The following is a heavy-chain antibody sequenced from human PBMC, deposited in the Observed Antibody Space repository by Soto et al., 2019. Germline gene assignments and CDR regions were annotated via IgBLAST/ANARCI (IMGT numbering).Heavy chain of an antibody. CDR2: IIPILGIA. D-gene: IGHD3-22*01. CDR3: ARDRYYDSSGRKYNWFDP. J-gene: IGHJ5*02. CDR1: GGTFSSYT. V-gene: IGHV1-69*04. Sequence: SVKVSCKASGGTFSSYTISWVRQAPGQGLEWMGRIIPILGIANYAQKFQGRVTITADKSTSTAYMELSSLRSEDTAVYYCARDRYYDSSGRKYNWFDPWGQGTLVTVSS.